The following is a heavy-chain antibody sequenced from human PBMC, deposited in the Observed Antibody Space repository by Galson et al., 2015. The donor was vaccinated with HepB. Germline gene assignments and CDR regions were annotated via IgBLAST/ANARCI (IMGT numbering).Heavy chain of an antibody. Sequence: SLRLSCAASGFTFSSYAMRWVRQAPGKGLEWVAVISYDGSNKYYADSVKGRFTISRDNSKNTLYLQMNSLRAEDTAVYYCARELLYYDSSGYPYYYGMDVWGQGTTVTVSS. CDR3: ARELLYYDSSGYPYYYGMDV. CDR1: GFTFSSYA. CDR2: ISYDGSNK. V-gene: IGHV3-30-3*01. D-gene: IGHD3-22*01. J-gene: IGHJ6*02.